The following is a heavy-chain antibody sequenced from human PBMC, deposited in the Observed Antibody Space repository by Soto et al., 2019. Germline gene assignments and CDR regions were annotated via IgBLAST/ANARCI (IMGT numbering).Heavy chain of an antibody. Sequence: PSETLSLTCTVSGDSISSRSYFWAWIRQPPGKGLEWIGSIYYSGNTYYNPSLRSRVTISADMSKNQFSLNLTSVTAADTAVYYCATQEVGGSYVYTFDPWGQGTLVTVSS. J-gene: IGHJ5*02. CDR1: GDSISSRSYF. V-gene: IGHV4-39*01. CDR2: IYYSGNT. CDR3: ATQEVGGSYVYTFDP. D-gene: IGHD1-26*01.